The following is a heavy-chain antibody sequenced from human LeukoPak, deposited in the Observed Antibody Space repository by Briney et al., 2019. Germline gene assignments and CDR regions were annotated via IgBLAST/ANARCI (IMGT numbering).Heavy chain of an antibody. CDR2: ISAYNGNT. J-gene: IGHJ4*02. V-gene: IGHV1-18*01. CDR3: ARVIAAAGYFDY. CDR1: GYTFTSYG. D-gene: IGHD6-13*01. Sequence: ASVKVSCKASGYTFTSYGISWVRQAPGQGPEWMGWISAYNGNTNYAQKLQGRVTMTTDTSTSTAYMELRSLRSDDTAVYYCARVIAAAGYFDYWGQGTLVTVSS.